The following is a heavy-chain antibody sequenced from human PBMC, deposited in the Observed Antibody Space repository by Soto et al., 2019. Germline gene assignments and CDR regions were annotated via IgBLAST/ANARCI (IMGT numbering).Heavy chain of an antibody. D-gene: IGHD3-16*01. CDR3: ARGGGDAFDI. Sequence: LETLSLTCTVSGGSISSYYWSWIRQPPGKGLEWIGYIYYSGSTNYNPSLKSRVTISVDTSKNQFSLKLSSVTAADTAVYYCARGGGDAFDIWGQGAMVTVSS. J-gene: IGHJ3*02. CDR2: IYYSGST. CDR1: GGSISSYY. V-gene: IGHV4-59*01.